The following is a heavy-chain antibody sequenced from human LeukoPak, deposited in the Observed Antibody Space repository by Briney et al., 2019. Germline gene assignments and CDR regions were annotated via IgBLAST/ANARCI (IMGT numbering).Heavy chain of an antibody. CDR2: IYSGGNT. CDR3: ARRAGEYSHPYDY. D-gene: IGHD4-17*01. V-gene: IGHV3-53*01. J-gene: IGHJ4*02. Sequence: GGSLRLSCAASGFSFRNYGMHWVRQAPGKGLEWVSFIYSGGNTHYSDSVKGRFTISRDNSKNTLYLHMNSLRAEDTAVYYCARRAGEYSHPYDYWGQGTLVTVSS. CDR1: GFSFRNYG.